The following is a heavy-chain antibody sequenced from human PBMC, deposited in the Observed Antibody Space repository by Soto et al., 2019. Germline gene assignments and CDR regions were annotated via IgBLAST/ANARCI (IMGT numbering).Heavy chain of an antibody. J-gene: IGHJ5*02. CDR3: TKGDSSGYFDPSSGYSTPDH. V-gene: IGHV3-23*01. CDR1: GFIFKDFA. D-gene: IGHD3-3*01. Sequence: EVRLFESGGGLVEPGESLRLSCAASGFIFKDFAMSWVRQAPGKGLEWVSTITTSDDITYSADSVRGRFNISRDNSANTLFLQMSSLRGDDTATYYCTKGDSSGYFDPSSGYSTPDHWGQGTLVTVSS. CDR2: ITTSDDIT.